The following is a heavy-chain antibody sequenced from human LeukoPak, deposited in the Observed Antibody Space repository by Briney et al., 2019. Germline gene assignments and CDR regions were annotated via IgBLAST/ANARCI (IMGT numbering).Heavy chain of an antibody. Sequence: ASVKVSCKASRYTFTGYYMHWVRQAPGQGLEWMGWINPNSGVTDYAQKFQGRVTMTTDTSVSTAYMDLSRLTSDDTAVYYCARGGLPVFYYYMDVWGKGTTVTISS. J-gene: IGHJ6*03. V-gene: IGHV1-2*02. CDR3: ARGGLPVFYYYMDV. CDR1: RYTFTGYY. D-gene: IGHD2-15*01. CDR2: INPNSGVT.